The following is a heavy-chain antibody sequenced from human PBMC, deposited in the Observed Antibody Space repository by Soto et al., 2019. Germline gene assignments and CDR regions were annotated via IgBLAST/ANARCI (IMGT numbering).Heavy chain of an antibody. V-gene: IGHV1-18*01. CDR1: GYTFTNYG. Sequence: ASVKVSCKASGYTFTNYGLSWVRQAPGQGLEWMGWISVYNGNTNYAQKVQGRVTMTTDTCTSTAYMELRSLRSDDTAVYYCARVKKDIVVVVAGTRFYYGMDVWGQGTTVTVSS. CDR3: ARVKKDIVVVVAGTRFYYGMDV. D-gene: IGHD2-15*01. J-gene: IGHJ6*02. CDR2: ISVYNGNT.